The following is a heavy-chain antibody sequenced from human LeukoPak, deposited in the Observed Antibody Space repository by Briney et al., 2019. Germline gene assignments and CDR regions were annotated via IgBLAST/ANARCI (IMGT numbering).Heavy chain of an antibody. J-gene: IGHJ3*02. Sequence: SSETLSLTCIVSGGSISSNYWSWIRQPPGKGLEWIGYIYYSGSTNYNPSLKSRVTISVDTSKNQFSLKLSSVTAADTVVYYCARIDPLWFGEGAFDIWGQGTMVTVSS. CDR3: ARIDPLWFGEGAFDI. D-gene: IGHD3-10*01. CDR1: GGSISSNY. V-gene: IGHV4-59*08. CDR2: IYYSGST.